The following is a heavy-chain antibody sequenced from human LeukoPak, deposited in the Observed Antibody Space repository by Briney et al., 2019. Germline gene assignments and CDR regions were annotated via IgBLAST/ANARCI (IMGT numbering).Heavy chain of an antibody. CDR2: ISAYNGNT. CDR3: ARVVRSDSFDYDYYYAMDV. CDR1: GYTFTSYG. D-gene: IGHD2-8*01. Sequence: ASVKVSCKASGYTFTSYGITWVRQALGQGLEWMGWISAYNGNTNYAQKFQGRVTITTDTSTSTAYMELRSLRSDDTAVYYCARVVRSDSFDYDYYYAMDVWGQGTTVTVSS. J-gene: IGHJ6*02. V-gene: IGHV1-18*01.